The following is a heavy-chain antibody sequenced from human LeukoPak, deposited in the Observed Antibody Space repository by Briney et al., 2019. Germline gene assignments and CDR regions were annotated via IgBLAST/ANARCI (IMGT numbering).Heavy chain of an antibody. Sequence: PGGSLRLSCAASGFTFSSYGMHWVRQAPGKGLEWVAVISYDGSNKYYADSVKGRFTISRDNSKNTLYLQMNSLRAEDTAVYYCAKTYCGGDCYNYYYYGMDVWGQGTTVTVSS. V-gene: IGHV3-30*18. CDR2: ISYDGSNK. CDR1: GFTFSSYG. D-gene: IGHD2-21*02. J-gene: IGHJ6*02. CDR3: AKTYCGGDCYNYYYYGMDV.